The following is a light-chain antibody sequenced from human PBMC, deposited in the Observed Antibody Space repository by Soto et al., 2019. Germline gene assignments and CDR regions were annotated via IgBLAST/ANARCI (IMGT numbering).Light chain of an antibody. J-gene: IGKJ1*01. CDR3: QQYNNWPRT. CDR2: AAS. V-gene: IGKV3-15*01. Sequence: EMAVTQSPATLSVSPGERATLSCRASQSVASNLAWYQQKPGQTPRLLIYAASTRATGIPARFSGSGSGTDFTLTISSLQFEDFAVYYCQQYNNWPRTFGQGTKVDI. CDR1: QSVASN.